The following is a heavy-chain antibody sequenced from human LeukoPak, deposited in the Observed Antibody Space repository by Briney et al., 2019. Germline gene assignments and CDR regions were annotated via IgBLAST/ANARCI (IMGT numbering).Heavy chain of an antibody. J-gene: IGHJ4*02. V-gene: IGHV3-30*04. CDR2: ISYDGSNK. CDR1: GFTFGSYA. CDR3: ARSGYSSSFDY. D-gene: IGHD6-13*01. Sequence: GRSLKLSCAASGFTFGSYAMHWVRQALGKGLEWVAVISYDGSNKYYADSVKGRFTISRDNSKNTLYLQMNSLRAEDTAVYYCARSGYSSSFDYWGQGTLVTVSS.